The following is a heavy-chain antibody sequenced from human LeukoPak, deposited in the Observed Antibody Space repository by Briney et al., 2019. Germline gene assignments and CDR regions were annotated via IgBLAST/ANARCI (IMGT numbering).Heavy chain of an antibody. CDR1: GFTFSSYW. CDR2: IKGDGNT. D-gene: IGHD3-22*01. V-gene: IGHV3-74*01. CDR3: ARAPSEIGGYYPEYFRH. Sequence: GGSLRLSCAASGFTFSSYWMHWVRQAPGQGLVWVSRIKGDGNTNYADSVKGRFTISRDNAKNTVSLQMNSLRAEDTGVYYCARAPSEIGGYYPEYFRHWGQGTLVTVSS. J-gene: IGHJ1*01.